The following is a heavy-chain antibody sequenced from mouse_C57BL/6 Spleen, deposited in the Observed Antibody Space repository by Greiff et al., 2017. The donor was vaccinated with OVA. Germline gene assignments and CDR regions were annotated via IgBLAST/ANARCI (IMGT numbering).Heavy chain of an antibody. CDR1: GFTFSDYG. J-gene: IGHJ2*01. V-gene: IGHV5-17*01. CDR2: ISSGSGTI. D-gene: IGHD1-1*01. Sequence: EVQLVESGGGLVKPGGSLKLSCAASGFTFSDYGMHWVRQAPETGLAWVAYISSGSGTIYYADTVKGRFTISRDNAKNTLFLQMTSLRSEDTAMYYWARETTVVATPFDYWGQGTTLTVSS. CDR3: ARETTVVATPFDY.